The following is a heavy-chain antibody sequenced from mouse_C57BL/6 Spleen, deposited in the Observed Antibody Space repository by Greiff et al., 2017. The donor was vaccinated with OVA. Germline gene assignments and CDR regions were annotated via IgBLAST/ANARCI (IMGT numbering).Heavy chain of an antibody. CDR3: AIYYDYDVDYAKGY. D-gene: IGHD2-4*01. Sequence: VQLQQSGPGLVQPSQSLSITCTVSGFSLTSYGVHWVSQSPGKGLEWLGVIWSGGSTDYNAAFISSLSISKDNSKSQVFFKMNRLQTDDTAIYDFAIYYDYDVDYAKGYWGQGTSVTVS. V-gene: IGHV2-2*01. J-gene: IGHJ4*01. CDR1: GFSLTSYG. CDR2: IWSGGST.